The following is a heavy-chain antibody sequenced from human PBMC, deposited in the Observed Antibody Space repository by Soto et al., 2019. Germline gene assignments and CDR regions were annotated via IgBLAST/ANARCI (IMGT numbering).Heavy chain of an antibody. CDR3: ARDRMGSSPPRA. D-gene: IGHD2-15*01. V-gene: IGHV4-61*01. J-gene: IGHJ5*02. CDR1: GGSVSSGYY. Sequence: SLPCTVSGGSVSSGYYWKWIRQPPGKGLEWIGYIYYTGSTNYKPSLKSRVTISVDTSKNQFSLKLISVTAADTAVYYCARDRMGSSPPRAWGQGTLVTVSS. CDR2: IYYTGST.